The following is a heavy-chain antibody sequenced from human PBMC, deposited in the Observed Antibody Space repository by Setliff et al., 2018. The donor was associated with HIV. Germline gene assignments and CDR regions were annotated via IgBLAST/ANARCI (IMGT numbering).Heavy chain of an antibody. CDR3: ARETAPAHYYGSGSYRLHAFDV. CDR1: GGILSTYA. CDR2: IIPLFGRA. Sequence: SVKVSCKASGGILSTYATIWVRQAPGQGLEWLGEIIPLFGRASYAQKFQGRVTITADESTNTAYMELSSLRSGDTAVYYCARETAPAHYYGSGSYRLHAFDVWGQGTMVTV. D-gene: IGHD3-10*01. J-gene: IGHJ3*01. V-gene: IGHV1-69*13.